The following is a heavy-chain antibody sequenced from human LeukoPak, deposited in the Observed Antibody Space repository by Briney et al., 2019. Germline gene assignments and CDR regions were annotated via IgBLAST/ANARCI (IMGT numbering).Heavy chain of an antibody. J-gene: IGHJ6*02. D-gene: IGHD2-2*01. Sequence: VASVKVSCKASGCTFTYRYLHWVRQAPGRALEWMGWITPFNGNTNYAQKFQDRVTITRDRSMSTAYMELSSLRSEDTAMYYCARSSNELGYYGVDVWGQGTTVTVSS. CDR2: ITPFNGNT. CDR3: ARSSNELGYYGVDV. V-gene: IGHV1-45*02. CDR1: GCTFTYRY.